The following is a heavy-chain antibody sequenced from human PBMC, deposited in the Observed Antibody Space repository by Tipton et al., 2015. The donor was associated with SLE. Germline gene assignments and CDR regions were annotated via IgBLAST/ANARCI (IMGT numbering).Heavy chain of an antibody. J-gene: IGHJ6*02. V-gene: IGHV4-4*09. CDR2: IYQIGKT. D-gene: IGHD2-8*01. CDR1: GTSLSVYY. Sequence: LSLTCTVSGTSLSVYYWTWIRQSPGKGLEWIGHIYQIGKTKYNPSLASRVTISFDSAKRQISLQLTSLTAADTAVYYCARGMLTWRGAIVGVDVWGQGTTVNVSS. CDR3: ARGMLTWRGAIVGVDV.